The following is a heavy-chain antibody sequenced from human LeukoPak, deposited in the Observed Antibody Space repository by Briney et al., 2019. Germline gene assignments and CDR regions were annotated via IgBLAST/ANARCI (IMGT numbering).Heavy chain of an antibody. CDR1: GGSISSSSYY. CDR3: ARMIGDDAFDI. V-gene: IGHV4-39*01. CDR2: IYYSGTT. Sequence: SETLSLTCTVSGGSISSSSYYWDWIRQPPGKGLEWIGTIYYSGTTYYNPSLKSRVTISVDTSRNPFSLKLSSVTATDTAVYYCARMIGDDAFDIWGQGTMVTVSS. D-gene: IGHD3-22*01. J-gene: IGHJ3*02.